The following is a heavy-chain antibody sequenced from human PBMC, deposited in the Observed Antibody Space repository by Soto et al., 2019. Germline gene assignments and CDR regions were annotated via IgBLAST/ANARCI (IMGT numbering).Heavy chain of an antibody. CDR1: GFTFSSYA. CDR3: AKDTRGYCSGGSCYNFDY. J-gene: IGHJ4*02. D-gene: IGHD2-15*01. Sequence: EVQLLESGGGLVQPGGSLRLSCAASGFTFSSYAMSWVRQAPGKGLEWVSAISGSGGSTYYADSVKGRFTISRDNSKNTLYLQTNSLRAEDTAVYYCAKDTRGYCSGGSCYNFDYWGQGTLVTVSS. V-gene: IGHV3-23*01. CDR2: ISGSGGST.